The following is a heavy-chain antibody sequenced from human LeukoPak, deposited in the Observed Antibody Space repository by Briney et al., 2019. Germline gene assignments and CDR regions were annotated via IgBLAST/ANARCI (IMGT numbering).Heavy chain of an antibody. CDR3: ARDAPQVPAAGVLAS. D-gene: IGHD6-13*01. V-gene: IGHV3-53*01. Sequence: GGSLRLSCAASGFTVSSNYMSWVRQAPGKGLEWVSVIYSGGSTCYADSVKGRFTISRDNSKNTLYLQVNSLRAEDTAVYYCARDAPQVPAAGVLASWGQGTLVIVSS. CDR1: GFTVSSNY. CDR2: IYSGGST. J-gene: IGHJ5*02.